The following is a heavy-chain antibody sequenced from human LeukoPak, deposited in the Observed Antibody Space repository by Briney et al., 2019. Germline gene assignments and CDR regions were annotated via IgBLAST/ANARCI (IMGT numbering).Heavy chain of an antibody. CDR3: AKRDTAMVP. D-gene: IGHD5-18*01. J-gene: IGHJ4*02. CDR1: GFTFSSYG. CDR2: ISYDGSNK. V-gene: IGHV3-30*18. Sequence: GRSLRLSCAASGFTFSSYGMHWVRQAPGKGLEGVAVISYDGSNKYYADSVEGRFTISRDNSKNTLYLQMNSLRAEDTAVYYCAKRDTAMVPWGQGTLVTVSS.